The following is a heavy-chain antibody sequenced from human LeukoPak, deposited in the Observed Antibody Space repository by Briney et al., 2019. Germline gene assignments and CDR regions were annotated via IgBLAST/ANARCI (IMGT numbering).Heavy chain of an antibody. CDR2: INHSGST. V-gene: IGHV4-34*01. Sequence: SETLSLTCAVSGGSFSGYYLSWIRQPPGKGLEWIGEINHSGSTNYNPSLKSRVTISVDTSKNQFSLQLSTVTAADTAVYYCTNSGYYPFYFYGWGQATLVTVSS. J-gene: IGHJ4*02. D-gene: IGHD5-12*01. CDR3: TNSGYYPFYFYG. CDR1: GGSFSGYY.